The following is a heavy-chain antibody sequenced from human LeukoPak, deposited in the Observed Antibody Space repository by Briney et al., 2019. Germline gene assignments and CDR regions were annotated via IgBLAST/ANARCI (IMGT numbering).Heavy chain of an antibody. V-gene: IGHV3-48*01. Sequence: GGSLRLSCAASGFIFDDYNMAWVRQAPGRGLEWISSISVSGGTIYYADSVKGRFIISRDNGKNSLYLQMNSLRAEDTAVYYCARVGGHYYYYMDVWGKGTTVTVSS. D-gene: IGHD2-15*01. CDR3: ARVGGHYYYYMDV. CDR2: ISVSGGTI. J-gene: IGHJ6*03. CDR1: GFIFDDYN.